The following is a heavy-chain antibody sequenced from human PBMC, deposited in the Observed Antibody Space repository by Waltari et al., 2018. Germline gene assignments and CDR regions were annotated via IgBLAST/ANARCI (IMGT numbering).Heavy chain of an antibody. Sequence: EVQLVESGGGLVKPGGSLRRSCAASGFTFRSYSMNWVRKAPGKGLEWFSSISSSSSYIYYADSVKGRFTISRDNAKNSLYLQMNSLRAEDTAVYYCARGGGSRDYDYWGQGTLVTVSS. CDR2: ISSSSSYI. CDR3: ARGGGSRDYDY. CDR1: GFTFRSYS. D-gene: IGHD1-26*01. V-gene: IGHV3-21*01. J-gene: IGHJ4*02.